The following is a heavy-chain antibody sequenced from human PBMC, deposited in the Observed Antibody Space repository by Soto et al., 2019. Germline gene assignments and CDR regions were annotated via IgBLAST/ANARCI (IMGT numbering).Heavy chain of an antibody. J-gene: IGHJ5*01. CDR2: IYYTGST. Sequence: SETLSLTCTVSGGSINSYYWSWIRQPPGKGLEWIGYIYYTGSTNYNPSLKSRVTISVDTSKNQFSLKLSSVTAADTAVYYCARVLDLIAVAGNWFDSWGQGTLVTVSS. D-gene: IGHD6-19*01. CDR1: GGSINSYY. V-gene: IGHV4-59*01. CDR3: ARVLDLIAVAGNWFDS.